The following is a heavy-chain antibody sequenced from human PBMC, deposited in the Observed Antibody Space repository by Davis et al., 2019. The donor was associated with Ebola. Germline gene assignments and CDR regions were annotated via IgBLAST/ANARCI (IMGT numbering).Heavy chain of an antibody. J-gene: IGHJ6*02. V-gene: IGHV3-13*01. CDR1: GFTFSTYD. CDR2: IGTAGDT. CDR3: ARDGAPPYSYGYYYYYGMDV. Sequence: PGGSLRLSCAASGFTFSTYDMHCVRQATGKCLEWVSAIGTAGDTYYPGYVKGRFTISRENAKNSLYLQMDSLRAEDTAVYYCARDGAPPYSYGYYYYYGMDVWGQGTTVTVSS. D-gene: IGHD5-18*01.